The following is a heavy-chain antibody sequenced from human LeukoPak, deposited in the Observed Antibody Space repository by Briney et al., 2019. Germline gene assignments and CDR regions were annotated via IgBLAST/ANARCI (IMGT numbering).Heavy chain of an antibody. CDR2: ILYDGSSK. D-gene: IGHD2-21*02. J-gene: IGHJ2*01. CDR3: AKGKGPTANWYFDV. Sequence: GGSLRLSCAASGFTFSSYAMHWVRQAPGKGLEWVALILYDGSSKYYTDSVKGRFTISRDNSKNTLYLHLNSLRAEDTAVYYCAKGKGPTANWYFDVWGRGTLVTVSS. V-gene: IGHV3-30*04. CDR1: GFTFSSYA.